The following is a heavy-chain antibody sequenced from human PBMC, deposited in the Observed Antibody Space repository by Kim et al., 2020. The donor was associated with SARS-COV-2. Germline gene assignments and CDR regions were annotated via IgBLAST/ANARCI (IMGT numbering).Heavy chain of an antibody. J-gene: IGHJ5*02. CDR2: IYYSGST. Sequence: SETLSLTCTVSGGSISSSSYYWGWIRQPPGKGLEWIGSIYYSGSTYYNPSLKSRVTISVDTSKNQFSLKLSSVTAADTAVYYCARDLAYYYGSGSRSRNWFDPWGQGTLVTVSS. CDR1: GGSISSSSYY. CDR3: ARDLAYYYGSGSRSRNWFDP. V-gene: IGHV4-39*07. D-gene: IGHD3-10*01.